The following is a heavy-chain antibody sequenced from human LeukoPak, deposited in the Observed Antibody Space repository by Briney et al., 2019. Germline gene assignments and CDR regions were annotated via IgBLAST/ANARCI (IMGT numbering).Heavy chain of an antibody. CDR1: GYTFTSYD. CDR3: AREQWLGSFYYYYYGLDV. J-gene: IGHJ6*02. D-gene: IGHD6-19*01. CDR2: MNPNSGNT. Sequence: ASVKVSCKASGYTFTSYDINWVRQAIGQGLEWMGWMNPNSGNTGYAQKFQGRVTITRNTSISTAYMELSSLRSEDTAVYYCAREQWLGSFYYYYYGLDVWGQGTTVTVSS. V-gene: IGHV1-8*03.